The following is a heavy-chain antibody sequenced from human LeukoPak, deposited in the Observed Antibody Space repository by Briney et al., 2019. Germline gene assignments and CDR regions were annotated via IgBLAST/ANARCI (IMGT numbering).Heavy chain of an antibody. V-gene: IGHV3-66*01. CDR1: GGSISSSSYY. D-gene: IGHD6-19*01. Sequence: PSETLSLTCTVSGGSISSSSYYWGWIRQAPGKGLEWVSVIYSGGSTYYADSVKGRFTISRDNSKNTLYLQMNSLRAEDTAVYYCARVGGWTSPFDYWGQGTLVTVSS. CDR3: ARVGGWTSPFDY. J-gene: IGHJ4*02. CDR2: IYSGGST.